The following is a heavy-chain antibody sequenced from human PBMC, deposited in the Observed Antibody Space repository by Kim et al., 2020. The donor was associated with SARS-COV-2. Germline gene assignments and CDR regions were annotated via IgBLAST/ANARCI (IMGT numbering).Heavy chain of an antibody. V-gene: IGHV3-21*01. CDR3: ARDSNTYYYGSGSYYKDY. J-gene: IGHJ4*02. CDR1: GFTFSSYS. Sequence: GGSLRLSCAASGFTFSSYSMNWVRQAPGKGLEWVSSISSSSSYIYYADSVKGRFTISRDNAKNSLYLQMNSLRAEDTAVYYCARDSNTYYYGSGSYYKDYWGQGTLVTVSS. CDR2: ISSSSSYI. D-gene: IGHD3-10*01.